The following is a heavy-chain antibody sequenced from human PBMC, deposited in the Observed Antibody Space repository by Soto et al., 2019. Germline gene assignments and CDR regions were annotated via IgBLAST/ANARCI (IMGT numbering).Heavy chain of an antibody. V-gene: IGHV1-69*12. CDR1: GGTFSSYA. J-gene: IGHJ6*02. CDR2: IIPIFGTA. D-gene: IGHD1-26*01. CDR3: ASRDSGNFGSYYYYGMDV. Sequence: QVQLVQPGAEVKKPGSSVKVSCKASGGTFSSYAITWVRQAPGQGLEWMGGIIPIFGTANYAQKFQGRVTITADESTSTPYMELSSLRSEDTAVYYCASRDSGNFGSYYYYGMDVWGQGTTVTVSS.